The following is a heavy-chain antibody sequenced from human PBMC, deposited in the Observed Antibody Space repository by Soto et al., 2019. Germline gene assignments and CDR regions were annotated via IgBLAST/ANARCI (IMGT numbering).Heavy chain of an antibody. CDR3: GKVLIGATRHTDVDS. CDR2: IYYDEST. J-gene: IGHJ4*02. D-gene: IGHD2-15*01. CDR1: GVSLNSGHYY. V-gene: IGHV4-39*01. Sequence: SETLSLTCTVSGVSLNSGHYYWVWIRQSPGKGLAWIASIYYDESTYYNPSLKSRVTISTDKPKNQFSLTLKSVTAADTAVYYCGKVLIGATRHTDVDSWGQGALVTVSS.